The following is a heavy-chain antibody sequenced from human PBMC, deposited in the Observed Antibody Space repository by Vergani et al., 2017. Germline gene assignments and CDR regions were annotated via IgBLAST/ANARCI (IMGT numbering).Heavy chain of an antibody. D-gene: IGHD2-15*01. J-gene: IGHJ5*02. Sequence: QVQLVQSGSEVKKPGASVKVSCRASGYTFTNYALNWVRQAPGQGLEWMGWINSNSGNPTYAQGFKGRFVFSLDSSVSTSYLQINSLQPEDTAVYYCVGTRAGSCTGGSGYSGWFDPWGQGTLVTVSS. CDR1: GYTFTNYA. V-gene: IGHV7-4-1*02. CDR2: INSNSGNP. CDR3: VGTRAGSCTGGSGYSGWFDP.